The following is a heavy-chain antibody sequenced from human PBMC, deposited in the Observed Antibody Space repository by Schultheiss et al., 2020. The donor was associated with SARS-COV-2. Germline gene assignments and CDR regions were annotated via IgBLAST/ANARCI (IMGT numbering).Heavy chain of an antibody. CDR3: AKGRFNEPIDS. Sequence: GGSLRLYCAASGFSFSGYPMTWVRQAPGMGLAWVSSISGSGGTAFYAASVRGRFTVSRDNSKNTVNLQMNSLTTEDTARYFCAKGRFNEPIDSWGLGTLVTVSS. J-gene: IGHJ4*02. CDR2: ISGSGGTA. V-gene: IGHV3-23*01. CDR1: GFSFSGYP. D-gene: IGHD3-3*01.